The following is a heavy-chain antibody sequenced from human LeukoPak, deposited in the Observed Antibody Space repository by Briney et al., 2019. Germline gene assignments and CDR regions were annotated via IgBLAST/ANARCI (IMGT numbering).Heavy chain of an antibody. J-gene: IGHJ4*02. CDR3: ARRVIVVGLDY. V-gene: IGHV3-21*01. Sequence: GGSLRLSCAASGFTFSNYWMHWVRQAPGKGLEWVSSISSSSSYIYYADSVKGRFTISRDNAKNSLYLQMNSLRAEDTAVYYCARRVIVVGLDYWGQGTLVTVSS. CDR1: GFTFSNYW. CDR2: ISSSSSYI. D-gene: IGHD3-22*01.